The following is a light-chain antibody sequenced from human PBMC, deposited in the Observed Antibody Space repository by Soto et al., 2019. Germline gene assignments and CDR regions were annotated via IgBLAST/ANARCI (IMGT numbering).Light chain of an antibody. V-gene: IGKV3-11*01. CDR1: QSVSSY. J-gene: IGKJ4*01. CDR3: QQRSI. CDR2: DAS. Sequence: EIVLTQSPATLSLSPGERATLSCRASQSVSSYLAWYQQKPGQAPRLLIYDASNRATGTPARFSGSGSGTDFTLTISSLEPDDFAVYYCQQRSIFGGGTKVEIK.